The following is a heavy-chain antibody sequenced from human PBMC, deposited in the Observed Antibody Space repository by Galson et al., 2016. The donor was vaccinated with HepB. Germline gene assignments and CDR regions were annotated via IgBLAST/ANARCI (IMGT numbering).Heavy chain of an antibody. CDR1: GGSISSSNSF. CDR3: AKRAGLSGTPFDY. D-gene: IGHD3-10*01. Sequence: SETLSLTCTVSGGSISSSNSFWGWIRQPPGKGLEWIGIISYTGNTYYNPSLKSRVTISVDTSKNRFSLNLRSVTAADTAVYYCAKRAGLSGTPFDYWGQGSLVTVSS. V-gene: IGHV4-39*07. CDR2: ISYTGNT. J-gene: IGHJ4*02.